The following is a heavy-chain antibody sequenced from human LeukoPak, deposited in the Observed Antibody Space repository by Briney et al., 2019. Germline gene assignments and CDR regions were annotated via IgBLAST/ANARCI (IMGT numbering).Heavy chain of an antibody. Sequence: ASVKVSCKASGYTFTSYYMHWVRQAPGQGLEWMGLINPSGGSTSYAQKFQGRVTMTRDMSTSTVYMELSSLRSEDTAVYCCARGYCSSTSCYLNWFDPWGQGTLVTVSS. CDR3: ARGYCSSTSCYLNWFDP. D-gene: IGHD2-2*01. CDR1: GYTFTSYY. V-gene: IGHV1-46*01. CDR2: INPSGGST. J-gene: IGHJ5*02.